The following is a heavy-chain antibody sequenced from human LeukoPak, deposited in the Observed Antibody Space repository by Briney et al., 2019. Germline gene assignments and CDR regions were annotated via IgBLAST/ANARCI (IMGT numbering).Heavy chain of an antibody. V-gene: IGHV4-30-4*08. D-gene: IGHD5-18*01. CDR1: GGSISSGDYY. CDR2: IYYSGSI. CDR3: ARDSGGYKILEY. Sequence: PSETLSLTCTVSGGSISSGDYYWSWIRQPPGKGLEWIGYIYYSGSIYYNPSLKSRVNISVDTSKSQFSLKLSSVTAADTAVYYCARDSGGYKILEYWGQGTLVTVSS. J-gene: IGHJ4*02.